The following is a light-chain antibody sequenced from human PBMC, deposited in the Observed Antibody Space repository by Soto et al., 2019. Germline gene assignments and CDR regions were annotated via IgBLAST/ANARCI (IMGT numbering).Light chain of an antibody. J-gene: IGKJ5*01. CDR1: QSVADNY. V-gene: IGKV3-20*01. Sequence: TQSPSTLSASVGDRVSITCRASQSVADNYLAWYQQKPGQAPRLLIYAASRRAIGIPDTFSGSGSGTDFTLTISSLEPEDFAVYYCQQYGKLPITFGQGTRLEIK. CDR2: AAS. CDR3: QQYGKLPIT.